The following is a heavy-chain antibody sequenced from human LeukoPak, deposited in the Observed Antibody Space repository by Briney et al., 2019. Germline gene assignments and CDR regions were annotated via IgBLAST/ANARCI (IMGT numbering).Heavy chain of an antibody. CDR2: INRRGHS. D-gene: IGHD2-21*02. CDR3: AKEVDCPSDCLFFHS. V-gene: IGHV3-43*01. Sequence: GGSLRLSCAASGFTFDRFTIHWVRQTPGKGLEWVSLINRRGHSFYADSVKGRFTISRDNSRNSVFLQMNSLRPEDTALYHCAKEVDCPSDCLFFHSWGQGTLVTVSS. J-gene: IGHJ4*02. CDR1: GFTFDRFT.